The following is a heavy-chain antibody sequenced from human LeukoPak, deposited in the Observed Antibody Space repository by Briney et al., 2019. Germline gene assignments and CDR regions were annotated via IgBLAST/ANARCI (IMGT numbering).Heavy chain of an antibody. CDR2: INHSGST. V-gene: IGHV4-34*01. Sequence: SETLSLTCAVYGGSFSGYYWSWIRQPPGKGLEWIGEINHSGSTNYNPSLKSRVTISVDTSKNQFSLKLSSVTAADTAVYYCARDTATALTRFKFDYWGKGTLVTVSS. D-gene: IGHD3-10*02. CDR1: GGSFSGYY. CDR3: ARDTATALTRFKFDY. J-gene: IGHJ4*02.